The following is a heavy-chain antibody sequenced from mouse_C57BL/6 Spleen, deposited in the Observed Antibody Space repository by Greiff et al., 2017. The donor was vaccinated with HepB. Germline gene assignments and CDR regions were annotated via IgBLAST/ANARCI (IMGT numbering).Heavy chain of an antibody. CDR1: GYTFTSYW. V-gene: IGHV1-69*01. D-gene: IGHD1-1*02. Sequence: QVHVKQPGAELVMPGASVKLSCKASGYTFTSYWMHWVKQRPGQGLEWIGEIDPSDSYTNYNQKFKGKSTLTVDKSSSTAYMQLSSLTSEESAVYYCGKKGWGDFDYWGQGTTLTVSS. CDR2: IDPSDSYT. J-gene: IGHJ2*01. CDR3: GKKGWGDFDY.